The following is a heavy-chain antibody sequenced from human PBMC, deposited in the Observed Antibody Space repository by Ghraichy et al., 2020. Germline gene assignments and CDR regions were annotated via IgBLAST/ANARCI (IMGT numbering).Heavy chain of an antibody. CDR1: GDSVTSSSYY. Sequence: SETLSLTCNVSGDSVTSSSYYWGWIRQPPGKGREWIWEVRHTGSTIYSPSLSSRVSISLDTSKNQFSLKLISVTAADTAVYYCARVSSGWSYIDYWGQGTLVTVSS. CDR3: ARVSSGWSYIDY. J-gene: IGHJ4*02. V-gene: IGHV4-39*07. CDR2: VRHTGST. D-gene: IGHD6-19*01.